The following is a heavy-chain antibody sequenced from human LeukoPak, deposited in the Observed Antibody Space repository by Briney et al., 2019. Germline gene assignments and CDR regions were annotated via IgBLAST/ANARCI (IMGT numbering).Heavy chain of an antibody. J-gene: IGHJ5*02. CDR2: IYYSGST. D-gene: IGHD2-2*01. CDR3: ARDSGSSTHDP. CDR1: GGSIDNYY. V-gene: IGHV4-59*01. Sequence: NPSETLSLTCTVSGGSIDNYYWSWIRQPPGKGLEWIGYIYYSGSTNYNPSLKSRVTISVDTSKNQFSLKLTSVTAADTAVYYCARDSGSSTHDPWGQGTLVTVSS.